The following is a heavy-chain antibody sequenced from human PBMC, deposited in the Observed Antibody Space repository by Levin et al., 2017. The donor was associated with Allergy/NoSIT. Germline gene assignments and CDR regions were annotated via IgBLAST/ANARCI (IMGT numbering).Heavy chain of an antibody. D-gene: IGHD6-19*01. V-gene: IGHV4-59*08. CDR1: GDSINNSY. CDR3: ARLEQWLLLGNYYFEH. CDR2: AYHNGKT. Sequence: SQTLSLTCSVSGDSINNSYWGWIRQPPGKGLEWMGYAYHNGKTNYNPSLKSRVTISVDTSKNQFSLKVRSVTAADTAVYYCARLEQWLLLGNYYFEHWGQGALVTVSA. J-gene: IGHJ4*02.